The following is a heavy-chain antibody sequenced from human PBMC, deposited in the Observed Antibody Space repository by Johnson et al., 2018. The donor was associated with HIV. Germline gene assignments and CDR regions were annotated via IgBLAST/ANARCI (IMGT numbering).Heavy chain of an antibody. J-gene: IGHJ3*01. V-gene: IGHV3-74*02. CDR2: INTDGSST. CDR1: GFTFSRYW. Sequence: VQLVESGGGLVQPGGSLRLSCAASGFTFSRYWMHWVRQAPGKGLVWVSRINTDGSSTSYADSVKGRFTISRDNAKNSLYLQMNSLRVEDTAVYYCARVAWFAFDLWGQGTMVTVSS. CDR3: ARVAWFAFDL. D-gene: IGHD3-10*01.